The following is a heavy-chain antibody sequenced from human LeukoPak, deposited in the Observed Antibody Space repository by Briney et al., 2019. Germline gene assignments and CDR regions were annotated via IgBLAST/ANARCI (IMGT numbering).Heavy chain of an antibody. D-gene: IGHD3-22*01. V-gene: IGHV4-38-2*02. CDR2: FYHGGST. J-gene: IGHJ3*02. CDR3: ARGPYSYDSSGAFDI. CDR1: GYSISTGYY. Sequence: SETLSLTCTVSGYSISTGYYWDWIRQPPGKGLEWIGTFYHGGSTYYNPSLKSRVTISVDTSKNQFSLKLSSVTAADTAVYFCARGPYSYDSSGAFDIWGQGTMVTVSS.